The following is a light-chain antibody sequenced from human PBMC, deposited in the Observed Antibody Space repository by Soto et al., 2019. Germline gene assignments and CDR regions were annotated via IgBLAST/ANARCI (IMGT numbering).Light chain of an antibody. CDR1: NSNIGNNY. V-gene: IGLV1-51*01. Sequence: QSVLTQPPSVSAAPGQKVTISCSGSNSNIGNNYVSWYQQLPGTAPKIVIYDNNERPAGIPDRFSGSKSGTSATLGIIGLQTGDEANYYCGTWDSSLTEVVFGGGTKLTVL. J-gene: IGLJ2*01. CDR2: DNN. CDR3: GTWDSSLTEVV.